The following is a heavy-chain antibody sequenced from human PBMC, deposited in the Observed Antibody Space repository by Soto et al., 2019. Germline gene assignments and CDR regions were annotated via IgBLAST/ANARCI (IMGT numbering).Heavy chain of an antibody. CDR3: ARGGGRYCSSTSCFLH. D-gene: IGHD2-2*01. J-gene: IGHJ4*02. CDR2: IYHSGST. Sequence: QLQLQESGSGLVKPSQTLSLTCAVSGGSISSGGYSWSWIRQPPGKGLEWIGYIYHSGSTYYNPSLKIRVTISVDRSKNQFSLKLSSVTAADTAVYYCARGGGRYCSSTSCFLHWGQGTLVTVSS. CDR1: GGSISSGGYS. V-gene: IGHV4-30-2*01.